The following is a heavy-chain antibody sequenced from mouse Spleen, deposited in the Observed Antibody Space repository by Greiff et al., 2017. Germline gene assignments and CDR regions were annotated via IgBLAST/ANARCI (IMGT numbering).Heavy chain of an antibody. CDR3: ARSPYGNVYWYFDV. D-gene: IGHD2-1*01. CDR2: ISYSGST. CDR1: GDSITSGY. J-gene: IGHJ1*01. V-gene: IGHV3-8*02. Sequence: EVQRVESGPSLVKPSQTLSLTCSVTGDSITSGYWNWIRKFPGNKLEYMGYISYSGSTYYNPSLKSRISITRDTSKNQYYLQLNSVTTEDTATYYCARSPYGNVYWYFDVWGAGTTVTVSS.